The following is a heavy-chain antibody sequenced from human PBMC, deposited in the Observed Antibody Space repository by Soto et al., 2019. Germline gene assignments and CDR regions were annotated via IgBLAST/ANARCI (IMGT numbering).Heavy chain of an antibody. CDR1: GYSFTTCW. V-gene: IGHV5-51*01. Sequence: PGESLKISFKGSGYSFTTCWIGWVRQMPGKGLEWMGIINPGDFDTRYNPSFQGQVTISADKSINTAYVQWSSLRASDTAMYYCARLGSGWYGADYWGQGTQVTVSS. D-gene: IGHD6-19*01. J-gene: IGHJ4*02. CDR3: ARLGSGWYGADY. CDR2: INPGDFDT.